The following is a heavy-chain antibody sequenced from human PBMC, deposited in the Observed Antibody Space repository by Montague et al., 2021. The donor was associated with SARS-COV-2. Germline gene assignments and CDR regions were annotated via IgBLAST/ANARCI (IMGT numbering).Heavy chain of an antibody. D-gene: IGHD5-12*01. Sequence: TLSLTSTVSGGSISSGSYYWSWIRQPAGKGLEWIGRIYTSGTTDYSFSLKSRVTISVDTSKNQFSLKLTSVTAADTAVYYCARAHSGSWAHLDNWGQGSLGTVYS. CDR1: GGSISSGSYY. CDR2: IYTSGTT. J-gene: IGHJ4*02. CDR3: ARAHSGSWAHLDN. V-gene: IGHV4-61*02.